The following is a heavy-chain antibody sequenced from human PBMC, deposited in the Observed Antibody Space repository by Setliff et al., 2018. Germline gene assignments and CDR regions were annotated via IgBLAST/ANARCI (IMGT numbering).Heavy chain of an antibody. V-gene: IGHV1-18*01. CDR2: INAYNGNT. Sequence: ASVKVSCKASGYAFNNYGIAWVRQAPGQGLEWMGWINAYNGNTFYAPKLQDRVTMTTDTSTATAYMELRSLRSDDTAIYFCSRLVRYCTTTTCQTLSGAEHWGQGTLVTVSS. D-gene: IGHD2-8*01. J-gene: IGHJ4*02. CDR1: GYAFNNYG. CDR3: SRLVRYCTTTTCQTLSGAEH.